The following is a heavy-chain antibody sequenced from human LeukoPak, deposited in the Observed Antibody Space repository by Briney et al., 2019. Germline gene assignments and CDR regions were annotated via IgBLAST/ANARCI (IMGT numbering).Heavy chain of an antibody. CDR2: IYYSGST. CDR3: ASLKFSDLDY. J-gene: IGHJ4*02. D-gene: IGHD3-3*01. V-gene: IGHV4-59*05. Sequence: SETLSLTCTVSGGSISTYYWTWIRQPPGKGLEWIGSIYYSGSTYYNPSLKSRVTISVDTSKNQFSLKLSSVTAADTAVYYCASLKFSDLDYWGQGTLVTVSS. CDR1: GGSISTYY.